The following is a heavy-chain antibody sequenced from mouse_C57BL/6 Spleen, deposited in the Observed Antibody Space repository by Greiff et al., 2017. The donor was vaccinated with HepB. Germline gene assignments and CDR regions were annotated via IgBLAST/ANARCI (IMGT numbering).Heavy chain of an antibody. Sequence: QVQLQQPGAELVKPGASVKMSCKASGYTFTSYWITWVKQRPGQGLEWIGDIYPGSGSTNYNEKFKSKATLTVDTSSSTAYMQLSSLTSEDSAVYYGARAYYVRGYFDVWGTGTTVTVSS. CDR1: GYTFTSYW. CDR2: IYPGSGST. V-gene: IGHV1-55*01. J-gene: IGHJ1*03. D-gene: IGHD1-1*01. CDR3: ARAYYVRGYFDV.